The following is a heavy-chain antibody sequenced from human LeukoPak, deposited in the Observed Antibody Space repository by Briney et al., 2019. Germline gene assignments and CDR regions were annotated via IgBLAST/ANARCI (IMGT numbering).Heavy chain of an antibody. J-gene: IGHJ4*02. CDR3: ARDLGNSGWYTFDY. Sequence: SQTLSLTCAISGDSVSSNNGAWNWIRQSPSRGLEWLGRTYYRSKWYNDYAVSLEGRITINADTSKNHFSLQLNSVTPEDTAVYYCARDLGNSGWYTFDYWGQGTLVTVSS. CDR1: GDSVSSNNGA. CDR2: TYYRSKWYN. V-gene: IGHV6-1*01. D-gene: IGHD6-19*01.